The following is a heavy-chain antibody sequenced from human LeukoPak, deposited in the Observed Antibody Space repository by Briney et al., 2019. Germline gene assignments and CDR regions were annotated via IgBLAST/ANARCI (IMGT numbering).Heavy chain of an antibody. CDR1: GYTFTSYG. D-gene: IGHD3-10*01. CDR2: ISAYNTNT. CDR3: ARVIDYYGSGSYHDY. V-gene: IGHV1-18*01. Sequence: GASVKVSCKASGYTFTSYGISWVRQAPGQGLEWMGWISAYNTNTNYAQNLQGRVTMTTDTSTSTAYMELRSLRSDDTAVYYCARVIDYYGSGSYHDYWGQGTLVTVSS. J-gene: IGHJ4*02.